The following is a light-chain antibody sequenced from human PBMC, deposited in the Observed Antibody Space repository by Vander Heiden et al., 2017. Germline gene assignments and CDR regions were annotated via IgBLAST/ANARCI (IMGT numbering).Light chain of an antibody. J-gene: IGLJ3*02. CDR2: KDS. V-gene: IGLV3-25*03. CDR1: ALPKQY. CDR3: QSADSSGTYWV. Sequence: SYELTQPHSVSVSPGQTAGIACAGDALPKQYAYWYQQKPGQAPFLVIYKDSERPSGIPERFSGSSSGTTVTLTISGVQAEDEADYYCQSADSSGTYWVFGGGTKLTVL.